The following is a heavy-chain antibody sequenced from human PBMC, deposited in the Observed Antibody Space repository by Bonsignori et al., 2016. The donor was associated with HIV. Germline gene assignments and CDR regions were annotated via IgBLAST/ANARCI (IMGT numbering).Heavy chain of an antibody. V-gene: IGHV3-11*01. CDR3: ARGGAGSRTHWNYYGVDY. CDR2: ISSSGSTI. D-gene: IGHD1-7*01. Sequence: WIRQPPGKGLEWVSYISSSGSTIYYADSVKGRFTISRDNAKNSLYLQMNSLRAEDTAVYYCARGGAGSRTHWNYYGVDYWGQGTLVTVSS. J-gene: IGHJ4*02.